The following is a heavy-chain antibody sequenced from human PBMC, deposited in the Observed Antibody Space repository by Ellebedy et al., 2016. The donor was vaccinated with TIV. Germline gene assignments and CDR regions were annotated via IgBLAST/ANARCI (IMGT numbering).Heavy chain of an antibody. Sequence: PGGSLRLSCRTSGFTFGDYAMSWVRQAPGKGLEWVAFIRYDGSNKYYADSVKGRFTISRDNSKNTLYLQMNSLRAEDTAVYYCAKEDILDYYYGMDVWGQGTTVTVSS. CDR3: AKEDILDYYYGMDV. V-gene: IGHV3-30*02. D-gene: IGHD3-9*01. CDR1: GFTFGDYA. J-gene: IGHJ6*02. CDR2: IRYDGSNK.